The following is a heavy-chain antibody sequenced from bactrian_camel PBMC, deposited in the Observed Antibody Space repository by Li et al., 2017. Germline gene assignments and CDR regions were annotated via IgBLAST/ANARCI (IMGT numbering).Heavy chain of an antibody. CDR2: MYTGGGST. CDR1: GYFYRRNS. CDR3: AARRVGLSFRPLASDTYND. Sequence: HVQLVESGGGSVQAGGSLRLSCAASGYFYRRNSLGWFRQAPGKEREGVASMYTGGGSTWYADSVKGRFTISHDNTKNTVYLQMNSLKPEDTAMYYCAARRVGLSFRPLASDTYNDWGQGTQVTVS. D-gene: IGHD3*01. V-gene: IGHV3S1*01. J-gene: IGHJ4*01.